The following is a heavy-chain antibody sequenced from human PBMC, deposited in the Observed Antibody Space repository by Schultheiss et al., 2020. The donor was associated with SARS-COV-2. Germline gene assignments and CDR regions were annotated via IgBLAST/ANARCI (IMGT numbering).Heavy chain of an antibody. J-gene: IGHJ3*02. D-gene: IGHD3-9*01. Sequence: SQTLSLTCTVSGGSISSGGYYWSWIRQPPGKGLEWIGYIYYSGSTNYNPSLKSRVTISVDTSKNQFSLKLSSVTAADTAVYYCARVVPYYDILTGYSPAAFDIWGQGTMVTVSS. CDR1: GGSISSGGYY. CDR3: ARVVPYYDILTGYSPAAFDI. V-gene: IGHV4-61*08. CDR2: IYYSGST.